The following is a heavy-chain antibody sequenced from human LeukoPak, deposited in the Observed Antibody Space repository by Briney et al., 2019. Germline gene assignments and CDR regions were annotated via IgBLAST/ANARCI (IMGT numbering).Heavy chain of an antibody. CDR3: ASVAGTPGYCSSTSCYGGLDY. J-gene: IGHJ4*02. D-gene: IGHD2-2*01. CDR2: ISGSGGST. V-gene: IGHV3-23*01. Sequence: GGSLRLSCAASGFTFSSYAMSWVRQAPGKWLEWVSAISGSGGSTYYADSVKGRFTIARDNYKNSLYLKMNSLKAEDTAVYYCASVAGTPGYCSSTSCYGGLDYWGQGTLVTVSS. CDR1: GFTFSSYA.